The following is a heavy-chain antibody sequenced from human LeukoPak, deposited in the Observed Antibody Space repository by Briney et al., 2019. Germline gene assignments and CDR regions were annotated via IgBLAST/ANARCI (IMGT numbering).Heavy chain of an antibody. J-gene: IGHJ3*02. D-gene: IGHD6-6*01. CDR3: ARDSVGRSNAFDI. CDR1: GFTFSSYS. CDR2: ISSSSSYI. Sequence: GGSLRLSCAASGFTFSSYSMNWVRQAPGRGLEWVSSISSSSSYIYYADLVKGRFTISRDNAKNSLYLQMNSLRAEDTAVYYCARDSVGRSNAFDIWGQGTMVTVSS. V-gene: IGHV3-21*01.